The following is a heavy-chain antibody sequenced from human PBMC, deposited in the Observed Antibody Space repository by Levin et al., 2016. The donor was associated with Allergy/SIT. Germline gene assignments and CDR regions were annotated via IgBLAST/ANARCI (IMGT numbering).Heavy chain of an antibody. V-gene: IGHV3-30*18. Sequence: VRQAPGKGLEWVAVISYDGSNKYYADSVKGRFTISRDNSKNTLYLQMNSLRAEDTAVYYCAKDPSGSYGYWGQGTLVTVSS. D-gene: IGHD1-26*01. J-gene: IGHJ4*02. CDR3: AKDPSGSYGY. CDR2: ISYDGSNK.